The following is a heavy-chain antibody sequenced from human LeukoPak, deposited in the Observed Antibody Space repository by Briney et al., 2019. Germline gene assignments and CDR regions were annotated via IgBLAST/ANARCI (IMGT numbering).Heavy chain of an antibody. CDR1: GGSISSYY. CDR2: IYTSGST. V-gene: IGHV4-4*07. CDR3: ARDYGSGSYYSGGMDV. J-gene: IGHJ6*04. D-gene: IGHD3-10*01. Sequence: SETLSLTCTVSGGSISSYYWSWIRQPAGKGLEWIGRIYTSGSTNYNPSLKSRVTMSVDTSKNQFSLKLSSVTAADTAVYYCARDYGSGSYYSGGMDVWGKGTTVTVSS.